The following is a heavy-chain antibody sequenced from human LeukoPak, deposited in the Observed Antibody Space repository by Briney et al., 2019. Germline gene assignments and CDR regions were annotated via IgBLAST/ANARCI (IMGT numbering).Heavy chain of an antibody. CDR1: GDSISTSYY. D-gene: IGHD1-26*01. CDR3: ARLVLNWYFDL. Sequence: SETLSLTCTVSGDSISTSYYWGWIRQPPGKGLEWIGGIYYSGGTYYNASLKSRVTISVDTSKNQFSLRLSSVTAADTAVYYCARLVLNWYFDLWGRDTLVTVSS. J-gene: IGHJ2*01. CDR2: IYYSGGT. V-gene: IGHV4-39*01.